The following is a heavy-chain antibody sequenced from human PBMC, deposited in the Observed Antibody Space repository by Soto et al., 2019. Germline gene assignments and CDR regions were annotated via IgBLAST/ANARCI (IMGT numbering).Heavy chain of an antibody. CDR3: AKGSGYCTTSSCSREFHYYYGMDV. CDR2: ISYDGGNK. D-gene: IGHD2-2*01. Sequence: QPGRSQRLSCAASGFTCNTYGMHWVRQSPGKALEWVAVISYDGGNKYYADSVKGRFSISRDNSKNTLYLQMNSLRAEDTAVYYCAKGSGYCTTSSCSREFHYYYGMDVWGHGTTVTVS. J-gene: IGHJ6*02. V-gene: IGHV3-30*18. CDR1: GFTCNTYG.